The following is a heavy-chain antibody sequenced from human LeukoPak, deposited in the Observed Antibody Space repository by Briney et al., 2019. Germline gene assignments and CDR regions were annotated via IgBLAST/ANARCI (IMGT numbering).Heavy chain of an antibody. Sequence: SETLSLTCTVSGGSISSGGYYWSWISQHPGKGLEWIGYIYYSGSTYYNPSLKSRVTISVDTSKNQFSLKLSSVTAADTAVYYCARESPFRSGSYYDPYYFDYWGQGTLVTVSS. CDR3: ARESPFRSGSYYDPYYFDY. D-gene: IGHD1-26*01. V-gene: IGHV4-31*03. J-gene: IGHJ4*02. CDR2: IYYSGST. CDR1: GGSISSGGYY.